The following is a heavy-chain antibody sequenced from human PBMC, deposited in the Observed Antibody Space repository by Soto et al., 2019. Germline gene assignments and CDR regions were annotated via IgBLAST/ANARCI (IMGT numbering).Heavy chain of an antibody. V-gene: IGHV3-64D*06. CDR1: GFTFSSYA. Sequence: ESGGGLVQPGGSLRLSCSASGFTFSSYAMHWVRQAPGKGLEYVSAISSNGGSTYYADSVKGRFTISRDNSKNPLYLQMSSLRAEDTAVYYCVKQDGYSYAFDIWGQGTMVTVSS. J-gene: IGHJ3*02. D-gene: IGHD5-18*01. CDR3: VKQDGYSYAFDI. CDR2: ISSNGGST.